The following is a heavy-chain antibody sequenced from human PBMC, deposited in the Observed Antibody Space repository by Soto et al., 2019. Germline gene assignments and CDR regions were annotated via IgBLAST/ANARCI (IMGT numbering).Heavy chain of an antibody. CDR2: VHHSGTT. CDR3: ARVHYYDSSPAFDY. Sequence: SETLSLTCAVSGGSVNTGYWWSCVRQPPGKGLEWIGEVHHSGTTNYIQSLTSRLTMSVDTSKNQFSLKLSSVTAADTAVYYCARVHYYDSSPAFDYWGQGTLVTVSS. V-gene: IGHV4-4*02. J-gene: IGHJ4*02. D-gene: IGHD3-22*01. CDR1: GGSVNTGYW.